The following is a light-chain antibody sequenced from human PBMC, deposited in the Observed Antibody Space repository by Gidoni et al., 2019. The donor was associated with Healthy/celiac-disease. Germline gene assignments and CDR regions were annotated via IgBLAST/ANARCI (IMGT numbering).Light chain of an antibody. Sequence: QSVLTQPPSVSGAPGQRVTISCTGRSSNIGAGYDVHWYQQLPGTSPNLLIYGNSNRPSGVPDRFSGSKSGTSASLAITGLQAEDEADYYCQSYDSSLSGDVVFGGGTKLTVL. CDR2: GNS. V-gene: IGLV1-40*01. CDR1: SSNIGAGYD. CDR3: QSYDSSLSGDVV. J-gene: IGLJ2*01.